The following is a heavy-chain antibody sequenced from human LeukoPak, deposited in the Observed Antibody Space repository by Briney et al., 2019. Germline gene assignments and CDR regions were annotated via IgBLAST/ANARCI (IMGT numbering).Heavy chain of an antibody. V-gene: IGHV3-21*01. J-gene: IGHJ3*02. CDR3: ARTSGSFSAFDI. Sequence: PGGSLRLSCAVSGFTFSSYSMNWVRQAPGKGLEWVSSISSSSSYIYYADSVKGRFTISRDNAKNSLYLQMNSLRAEDTAVYYCARTSGSFSAFDIWGQGTMVTVSS. D-gene: IGHD1-26*01. CDR1: GFTFSSYS. CDR2: ISSSSSYI.